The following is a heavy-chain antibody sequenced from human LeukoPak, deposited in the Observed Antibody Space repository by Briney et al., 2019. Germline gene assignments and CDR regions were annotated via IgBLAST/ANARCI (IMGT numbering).Heavy chain of an antibody. V-gene: IGHV4-59*01. CDR2: IYYSGST. CDR3: ARVGTRFTVDYFDY. Sequence: SETLSLTCTVSGGSISSYYWSWIRQPPGEGLEWIGYIYYSGSTNYNPSLKSRVTISVDTSKNQFSLKLSSVTAADTAVYYCARVGTRFTVDYFDYWGQGTLVTVSS. D-gene: IGHD6-13*01. CDR1: GGSISSYY. J-gene: IGHJ4*02.